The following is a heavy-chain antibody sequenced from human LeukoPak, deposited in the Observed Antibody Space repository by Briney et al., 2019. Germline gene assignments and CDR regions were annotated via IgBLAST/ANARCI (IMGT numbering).Heavy chain of an antibody. CDR2: VSAYNGDT. D-gene: IGHD3-16*01. V-gene: IGHV1-18*01. CDR3: ARDNPYYYLY. J-gene: IGHJ4*02. Sequence: SVKISCKDSGYCFTYYGIRWLRPAPGQGLEWMGWVSAYNGDTKYLQSLQGRVTMTTDTSTSTAYMELRSLRSDDTAVYFCARDNPYYYLYWGQGTLVTVSS. CDR1: GYCFTYYG.